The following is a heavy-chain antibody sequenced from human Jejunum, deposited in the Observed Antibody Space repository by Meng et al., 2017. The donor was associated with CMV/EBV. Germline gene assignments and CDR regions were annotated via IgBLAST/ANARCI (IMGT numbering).Heavy chain of an antibody. CDR3: ARRRNWFDS. J-gene: IGHJ5*01. V-gene: IGHV1-8*01. Sequence: KVSCKASAYPFTNYDIYWVRQATGQGPEWMGWVNPNSGKTGYAQKFQGRLIMSRNSSIDTAYMELSSLRSDDTAVYYCARRRNWFDSWGQGTLVTVSS. CDR1: AYPFTNYD. CDR2: VNPNSGKT.